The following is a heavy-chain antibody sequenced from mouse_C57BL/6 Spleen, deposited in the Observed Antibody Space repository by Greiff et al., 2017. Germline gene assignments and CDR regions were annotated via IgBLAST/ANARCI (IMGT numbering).Heavy chain of an antibody. CDR3: ARDQDYGSSPYFDY. CDR1: GFTFSSYA. J-gene: IGHJ2*01. Sequence: EVNVVESGGGLVKPGGSLKLSCAASGFTFSSYAMSWVRQTPEKRLEWVATISDGGSYTYYPDNVKGRFTISRDNAKNNLYLQMSHLKSEDTAMYYCARDQDYGSSPYFDYWGQGTTLTVSS. V-gene: IGHV5-4*01. D-gene: IGHD1-1*01. CDR2: ISDGGSYT.